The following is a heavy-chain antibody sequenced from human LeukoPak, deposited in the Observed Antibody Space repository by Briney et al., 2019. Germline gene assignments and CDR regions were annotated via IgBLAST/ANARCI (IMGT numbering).Heavy chain of an antibody. V-gene: IGHV3-30-3*01. Sequence: PGRSLRLSCAASGFTISAYAMHWVRQAPDRGLEWVAVVSYDGTNKYYADSVKGRFTISRDMSKNTVYLQMNRLRPEDTAVYSCARTPMTYGDYRGWFDPWGQGTQVTVSS. J-gene: IGHJ5*02. CDR2: VSYDGTNK. D-gene: IGHD4-17*01. CDR1: GFTISAYA. CDR3: ARTPMTYGDYRGWFDP.